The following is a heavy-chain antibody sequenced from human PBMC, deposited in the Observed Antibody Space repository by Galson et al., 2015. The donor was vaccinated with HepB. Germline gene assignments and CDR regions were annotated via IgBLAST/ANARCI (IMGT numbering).Heavy chain of an antibody. V-gene: IGHV1-69*13. CDR3: AGHFTVPLRGRFDY. Sequence: SVKVSCKASRGTFTSYAVSWVRQAPGQGLEWMGGIIPIFGTPVYAQKFQGRVTITADESTGATYMELTSLRSEDTAVYYCAGHFTVPLRGRFDYWGQGTLVTVSS. CDR2: IIPIFGTP. CDR1: RGTFTSYA. D-gene: IGHD4-17*01. J-gene: IGHJ4*02.